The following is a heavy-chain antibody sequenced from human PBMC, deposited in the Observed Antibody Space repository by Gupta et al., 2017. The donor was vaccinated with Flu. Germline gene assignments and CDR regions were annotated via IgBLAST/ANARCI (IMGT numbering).Heavy chain of an antibody. V-gene: IGHV3-7*03. CDR3: ARYGHTHGLDY. D-gene: IGHD2-8*01. CDR1: GFTLSSYW. J-gene: IGHJ4*02. Sequence: EVHLVESGGGLVQPGGSLRLSCAAAGFTLSSYWMSWVRQAPGKGLEWVANIKQDGSEIYYVDSLKGRFTSARDNAKNSLYLQMNGLRVEDTAVYYCARYGHTHGLDYWGQGTLVTVSS. CDR2: IKQDGSEI.